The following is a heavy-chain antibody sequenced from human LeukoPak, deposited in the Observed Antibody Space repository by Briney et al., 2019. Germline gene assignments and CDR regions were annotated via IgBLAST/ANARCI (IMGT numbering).Heavy chain of an antibody. CDR2: IYYSGST. Sequence: PSETLSLTCSVSGDSIRSGYYWGWIRQPPGKGLEWIGSIYYSGSTYYNPSLKSRVTISVDTSKNQFSLKLSSVTAADTAVYYCARSSGGYYDILTGYYNPRYYFDYWGQGTLVTVSS. V-gene: IGHV4-38-2*02. CDR3: ARSSGGYYDILTGYYNPRYYFDY. J-gene: IGHJ4*02. CDR1: GDSIRSGYY. D-gene: IGHD3-9*01.